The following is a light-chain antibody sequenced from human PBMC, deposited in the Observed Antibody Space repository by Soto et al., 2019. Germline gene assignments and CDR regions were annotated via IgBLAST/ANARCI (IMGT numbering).Light chain of an antibody. CDR1: QDISSN. J-gene: IGKJ1*01. V-gene: IGKV3-15*01. Sequence: EIVMTQSPTTLSVSPGERGTLSCRASQDISSNLDWYQQKPGQTPRLLIHGASTRATGIPARFSGSGSGTRFTLTIASLQSEDFAVYYCQQYDNWPRTFGQGTKVDIK. CDR2: GAS. CDR3: QQYDNWPRT.